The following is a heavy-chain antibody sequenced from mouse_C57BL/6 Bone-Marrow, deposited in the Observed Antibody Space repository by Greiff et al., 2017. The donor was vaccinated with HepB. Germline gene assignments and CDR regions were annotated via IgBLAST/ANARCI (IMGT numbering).Heavy chain of an antibody. J-gene: IGHJ2*01. CDR2: IYPGDGDT. CDR3: ARSLGSKYPYYFDY. D-gene: IGHD1-1*01. Sequence: QVQLQQSGAELVKPGASVKISCKASGYAFSSYWMNWVKQRPGKGLEWIGQIYPGDGDTNYNGKFKGKATLTADKSSSTAYMQLSSLTSEDSAVYFCARSLGSKYPYYFDYWGQGTTLTVSS. CDR1: GYAFSSYW. V-gene: IGHV1-80*01.